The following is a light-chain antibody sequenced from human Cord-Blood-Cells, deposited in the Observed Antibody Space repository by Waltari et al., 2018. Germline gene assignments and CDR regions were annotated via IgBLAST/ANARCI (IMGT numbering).Light chain of an antibody. V-gene: IGKV1-9*01. CDR1: QGISSY. CDR2: AAS. CDR3: QQLNSYLIT. Sequence: DIQLTQSPSFLSASVGDRVTITCRASQGISSYLAWYQQKPGKAPKPLIYAASTLQSGVPSRFSGSGSGTECTLTISSLQPEDFATYYCQQLNSYLITFGQGTRLEIK. J-gene: IGKJ5*01.